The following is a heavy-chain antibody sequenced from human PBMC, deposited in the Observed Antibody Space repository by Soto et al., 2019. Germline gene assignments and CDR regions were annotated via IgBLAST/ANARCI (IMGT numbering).Heavy chain of an antibody. CDR1: GFSLTTSGVV. J-gene: IGHJ4*02. Sequence: QITLNESGPTVVRPTETLTLTCRFSGFSLTTSGVVVGWIRQSPEKAPEWLALIYWDDDKRYSASLKSRLTITKDTSKNQVVLTVSDLDPTDTATYYCAHRVLRTVFGLVTTTAIYFDFWGQGTPVAVSS. CDR3: AHRVLRTVFGLVTTTAIYFDF. V-gene: IGHV2-5*02. CDR2: IYWDDDK. D-gene: IGHD3-3*01.